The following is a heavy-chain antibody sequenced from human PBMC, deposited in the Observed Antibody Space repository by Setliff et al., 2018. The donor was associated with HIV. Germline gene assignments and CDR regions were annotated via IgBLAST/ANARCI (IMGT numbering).Heavy chain of an antibody. V-gene: IGHV3-7*03. CDR3: ARGFCSGGSCYYFPPLDC. D-gene: IGHD2-15*01. Sequence: PGGSLRLSCVASGLTFNRYWMSWVRQVPGKGLEWVSNTKFDGSESYYVDSVKGRFIASTDNAKNSLFLQMNSLKVEDTALYYCARGFCSGGSCYYFPPLDCWGQGTLVTVSS. CDR1: GLTFNRYW. J-gene: IGHJ4*02. CDR2: TKFDGSES.